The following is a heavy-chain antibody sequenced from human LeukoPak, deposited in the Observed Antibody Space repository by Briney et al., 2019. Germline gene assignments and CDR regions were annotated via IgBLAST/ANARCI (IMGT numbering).Heavy chain of an antibody. D-gene: IGHD4-17*01. V-gene: IGHV3-23*01. CDR2: ISGSGGST. CDR1: GFTFSSYA. Sequence: PGGSLRLSCAASGFTFSSYAMSLVRQAPRKGLEWVLAISGSGGSTYYADSVKGRFTISRDNSKNTLYLQMNSLRAEDTAVYYCAKSDMTTVTSVFDYWGQGTLVTVSS. J-gene: IGHJ4*02. CDR3: AKSDMTTVTSVFDY.